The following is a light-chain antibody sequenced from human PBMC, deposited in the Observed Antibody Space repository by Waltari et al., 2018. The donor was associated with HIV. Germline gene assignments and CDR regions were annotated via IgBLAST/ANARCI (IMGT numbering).Light chain of an antibody. CDR2: SNI. V-gene: IGLV1-44*01. CDR1: SSNIGSNT. CDR3: AAWDDSLNGVV. Sequence: QSVLTQPPSASGTPGQRVTISCSGSSSNIGSNTVNWYQQLPGTAPKLLIYSNIPRLSVVPDRFSGSKSGTAASLAISGLQSEDEADYYCAAWDDSLNGVVFGGGTKLTVL. J-gene: IGLJ2*01.